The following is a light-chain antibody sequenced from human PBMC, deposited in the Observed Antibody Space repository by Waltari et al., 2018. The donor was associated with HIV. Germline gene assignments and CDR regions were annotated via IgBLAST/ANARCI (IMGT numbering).Light chain of an antibody. CDR3: QVWDNNNAV. J-gene: IGLJ2*01. CDR1: KLGDKY. V-gene: IGLV3-1*01. CDR2: QDT. Sequence: SYELTQPPSMSVSPGQTAIIARSGDKLGDKYACWYQQRPGQSPVMVMYQDTERPSGVPERFSGSISGDTASLTISGTQPLDEADYYCQVWDNNNAVFGGGTKLTVL.